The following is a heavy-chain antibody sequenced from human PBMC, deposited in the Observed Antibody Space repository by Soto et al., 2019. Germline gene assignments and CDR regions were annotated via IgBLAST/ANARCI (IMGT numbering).Heavy chain of an antibody. Sequence: PGESLKISCKGSEYSFANYWIGWVRQTPGKGLEWMGSIYPTDSDSKYSPSFQGQVTISADKSISTAYLQWSSLKASDTAMYYCARSYCSGGACYSGKYYYYFAMDVWAQGTTVTVSS. V-gene: IGHV5-51*01. J-gene: IGHJ6*02. D-gene: IGHD2-15*01. CDR1: EYSFANYW. CDR2: IYPTDSDS. CDR3: ARSYCSGGACYSGKYYYYFAMDV.